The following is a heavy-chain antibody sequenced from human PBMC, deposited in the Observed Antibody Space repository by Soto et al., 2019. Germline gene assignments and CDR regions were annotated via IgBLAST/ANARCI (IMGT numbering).Heavy chain of an antibody. CDR2: IYHSGST. CDR1: GYSISSGYY. D-gene: IGHD3-22*01. CDR3: ATYSASSGHYYWLDP. Sequence: PSETLSLTCAVSGYSISSGYYWGWIRQPPGKGLEWIGSIYHSGSTYYNPSLKSRVTISVDTSKNQFSLKLSSVTAADTAVYYCATYSASSGHYYWLDPWCPGTLATVST. V-gene: IGHV4-38-2*01. J-gene: IGHJ5*02.